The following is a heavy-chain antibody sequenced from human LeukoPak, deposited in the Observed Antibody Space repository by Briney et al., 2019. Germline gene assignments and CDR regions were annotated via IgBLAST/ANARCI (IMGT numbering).Heavy chain of an antibody. J-gene: IGHJ4*02. Sequence: SETLSLTCTVSGGSISSSSYYWGWIRQPPGKGLEWIGRIYTSGSTNYNPSLKSRVTMSVDTSKNQFSLKLSSVTAADTAVYYCARDQGGSYYDFDYWGQGTLVTVSS. CDR2: IYTSGST. D-gene: IGHD1-26*01. CDR3: ARDQGGSYYDFDY. V-gene: IGHV4-39*07. CDR1: GGSISSSSYY.